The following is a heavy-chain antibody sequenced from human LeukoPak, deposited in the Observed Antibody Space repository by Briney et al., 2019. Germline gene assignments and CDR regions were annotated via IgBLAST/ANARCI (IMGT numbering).Heavy chain of an antibody. D-gene: IGHD3-10*01. CDR1: VFTVCSIY. CDR2: IYSGGTT. Sequence: PLGSLRLSSAASVFTVCSIYMTCVPQAPGPGLKCVSIIYSGGTTYSPDSVRGRFTISRDNSKNTLNLQMDRLGVDDTAVYYCGRKSVSLMIRGGACWGQGTLVTVSS. CDR3: GRKSVSLMIRGGAC. J-gene: IGHJ4*02. V-gene: IGHV3-66*01.